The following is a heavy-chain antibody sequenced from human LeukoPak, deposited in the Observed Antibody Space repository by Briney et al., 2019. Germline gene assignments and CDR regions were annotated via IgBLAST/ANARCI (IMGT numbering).Heavy chain of an antibody. CDR3: AKDRIVVVPAAGQAEGY. CDR1: GFTFSSYG. D-gene: IGHD2-2*01. J-gene: IGHJ4*02. CDR2: IRYDGSNK. Sequence: GGSLRLSCAASGFTFSSYGMHWVRQAPGKGLEWVAFIRYDGSNKYYADSVKGRFTISRDNSKNTLYLQMNSLRAEDTAVYYCAKDRIVVVPAAGQAEGYWGQGTLVTVSS. V-gene: IGHV3-30*02.